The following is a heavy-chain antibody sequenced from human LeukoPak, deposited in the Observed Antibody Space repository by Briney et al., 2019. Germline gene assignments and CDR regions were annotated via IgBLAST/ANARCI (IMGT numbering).Heavy chain of an antibody. D-gene: IGHD4-17*01. J-gene: IGHJ5*02. CDR2: FDPEDGET. Sequence: ASVKVSCKVSGYTLTELSMHWVRQAPGKGLEWMGGFDPEDGETIYAQKFQGRVTMTGDTSTDTAYMELSSLRSEDTAVYYCATDLSPEITTVTTSWFDPWGQGTLVTVSS. V-gene: IGHV1-24*01. CDR3: ATDLSPEITTVTTSWFDP. CDR1: GYTLTELS.